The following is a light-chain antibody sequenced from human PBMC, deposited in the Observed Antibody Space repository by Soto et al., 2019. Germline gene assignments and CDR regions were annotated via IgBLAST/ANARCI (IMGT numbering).Light chain of an antibody. CDR3: QLWVSSSHHSYA. V-gene: IGLV3-21*02. CDR1: NLGSKS. CDR2: NDR. Sequence: SYELTQPPSVSVAPGQTARITCGGDNLGSKSVHCYQQKPGQAPVLVVYNDRDRPSGIPERFSGSNSGNTATLTISRVEAGDEADYYCQLWVSSSHHSYAFGTGTKVTVL. J-gene: IGLJ1*01.